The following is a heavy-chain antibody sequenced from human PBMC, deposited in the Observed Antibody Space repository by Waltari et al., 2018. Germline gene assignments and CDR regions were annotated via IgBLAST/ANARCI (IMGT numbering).Heavy chain of an antibody. J-gene: IGHJ5*02. CDR2: IYHSGST. CDR3: ARVGGWYYGSGSYPNWFDP. CDR1: GYSISSGYY. D-gene: IGHD3-10*01. Sequence: QVQLQESGPGLVKPSETLSLTCAVSGYSISSGYYWGWIRQPPGKGLEWIGSIYHSGSTYYNPSLKSRVTISVDTSKNQFSLKLSSVTAADTAVYYCARVGGWYYGSGSYPNWFDPWGQGTLVTVSS. V-gene: IGHV4-38-2*01.